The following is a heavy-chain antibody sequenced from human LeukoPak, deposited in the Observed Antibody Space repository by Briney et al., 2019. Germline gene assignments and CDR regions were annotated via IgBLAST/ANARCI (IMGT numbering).Heavy chain of an antibody. CDR1: VFTFSSYE. CDR2: ISSSGSTI. J-gene: IGHJ6*02. Sequence: PGWSLRLSCAASVFTFSSYEMNWVRQAPGKGREWVSYISSSGSTIYYADSVKGRFTISRDNAKNSLYLQMNSLRAEDTAVYYCARETAYYGSGMSVVYYYGMDVWGQGTTVTVSS. D-gene: IGHD3-10*01. CDR3: ARETAYYGSGMSVVYYYGMDV. V-gene: IGHV3-48*03.